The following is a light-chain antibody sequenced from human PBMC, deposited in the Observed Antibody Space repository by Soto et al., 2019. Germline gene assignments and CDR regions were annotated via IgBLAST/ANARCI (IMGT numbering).Light chain of an antibody. V-gene: IGLV1-51*01. CDR3: GTWDSSLSAYV. J-gene: IGLJ1*01. CDR2: YNN. Sequence: QSVLTQPPSVSAAPGQKVTISCSGSSSNIGNNYVSWYQQLPGTAPKLLIYYNNKRPSGIPYRFSGSKSGTSATLGITGLQTGDEADYYCGTWDSSLSAYVFGTGTKLTVL. CDR1: SSNIGNNY.